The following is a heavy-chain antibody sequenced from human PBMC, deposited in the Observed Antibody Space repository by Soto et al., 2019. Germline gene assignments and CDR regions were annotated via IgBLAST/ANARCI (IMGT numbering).Heavy chain of an antibody. V-gene: IGHV3-15*01. Sequence: EVQLVESGGGLVKPGESLRLSCAASGFSFINAWMSWVRQAPGKGLEWVGRIRREKDGGTADYAAPVKGRFTISRDDSKNTQYLQVNSMKTEDTAVYYCTKMNDRDAFDIWGQGTVVTVSS. CDR3: TKMNDRDAFDI. J-gene: IGHJ3*02. D-gene: IGHD1-1*01. CDR1: GFSFINAW. CDR2: IRREKDGGTA.